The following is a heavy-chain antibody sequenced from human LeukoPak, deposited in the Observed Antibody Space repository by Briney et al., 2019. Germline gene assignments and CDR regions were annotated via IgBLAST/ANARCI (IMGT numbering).Heavy chain of an antibody. CDR1: GGSFSGYY. Sequence: PSETLSLTCAVYGGSFSGYYWSWIRQPPGKGLEWIGEINHSGSTNYNPSLKSRVTISVDTSKNQFSLKLSSVTAADTAVYYCARGHEYSSRRVYFDYWGQGTLVTVSS. J-gene: IGHJ4*02. V-gene: IGHV4-34*01. D-gene: IGHD6-6*01. CDR3: ARGHEYSSRRVYFDY. CDR2: INHSGST.